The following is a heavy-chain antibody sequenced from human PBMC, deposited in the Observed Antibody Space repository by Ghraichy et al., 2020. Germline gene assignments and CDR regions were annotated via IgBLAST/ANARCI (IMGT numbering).Heavy chain of an antibody. CDR1: GGSFSGYY. D-gene: IGHD3-3*01. CDR2: INHSGST. V-gene: IGHV4-34*01. CDR3: ARVRIFGLYYYYGMDV. Sequence: SETLSLTCAVYGGSFSGYYWSWIRQPPGKGLEWIGEINHSGSTNYNPSLKSRVTISVDTSKNQFSLKLSSVTAADTAVYYCARVRIFGLYYYYGMDVWGQGTTVTVSS. J-gene: IGHJ6*02.